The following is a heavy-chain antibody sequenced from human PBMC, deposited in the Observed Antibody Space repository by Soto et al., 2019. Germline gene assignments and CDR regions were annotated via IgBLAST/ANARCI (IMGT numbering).Heavy chain of an antibody. CDR1: GGTFSNYA. CDR2: IVPIFGTT. Sequence: QVQLVQSGAEVKKPGSSVKVSCKVSGGTFSNYAIDWVRLAPGHGLEWMGGIVPIFGTTYYPQKFQGRATIIADDSTTTAELEMSSLRSEDTAVYYCARVEAVAGLYNYHGLDVWGQGTAVTVSS. V-gene: IGHV1-69*12. D-gene: IGHD6-19*01. J-gene: IGHJ6*02. CDR3: ARVEAVAGLYNYHGLDV.